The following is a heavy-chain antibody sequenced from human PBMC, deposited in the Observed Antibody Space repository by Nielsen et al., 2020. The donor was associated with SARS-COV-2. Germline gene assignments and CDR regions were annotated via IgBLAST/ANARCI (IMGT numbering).Heavy chain of an antibody. CDR1: GFTFSSYG. J-gene: IGHJ4*02. CDR3: ARGGGAVAGTADY. CDR2: IWYDGSNK. Sequence: GESLKISCAASGFTFSSYGMHWVRQAPGKGLEWVAVIWYDGSNKYYADSVKGRFTISRDNSKNTLYLQMNSLRAEDTAVYYCARGGGAVAGTADYWGQGTLVTVSS. V-gene: IGHV3-33*01. D-gene: IGHD6-19*01.